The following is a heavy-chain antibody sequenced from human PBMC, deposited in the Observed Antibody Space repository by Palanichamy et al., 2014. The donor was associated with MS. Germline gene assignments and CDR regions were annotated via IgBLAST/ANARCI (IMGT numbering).Heavy chain of an antibody. D-gene: IGHD3-10*01. CDR1: GFTLRNYW. V-gene: IGHV3-74*01. J-gene: IGHJ4*02. CDR3: VRDYGSTYFDY. CDR2: VNGDGTGT. Sequence: EVQLVESGGALVQTGGSLRLSCAASGFTLRNYWMHWVRQAPGKGLVWVSRVNGDGTGTAYADSVKGRFTISRDNAKNTLDLQMNSLRAEDTAVYYCVRDYGSTYFDYWGQGTLVTVSS.